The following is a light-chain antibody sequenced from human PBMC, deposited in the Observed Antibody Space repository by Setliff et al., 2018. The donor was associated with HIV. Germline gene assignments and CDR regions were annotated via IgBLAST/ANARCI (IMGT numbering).Light chain of an antibody. CDR3: CSNTGSNTFV. Sequence: QSALAQPASVSGSPGQSITISCTGTSNDVGRYDLVSWYQQHPARAPKLIIYQATRRPSGVSNRFSGSKSGNVASLTISGLQAEDEADYYCCSNTGSNTFVFVTGTKVT. CDR1: SNDVGRYDL. J-gene: IGLJ1*01. V-gene: IGLV2-23*01. CDR2: QAT.